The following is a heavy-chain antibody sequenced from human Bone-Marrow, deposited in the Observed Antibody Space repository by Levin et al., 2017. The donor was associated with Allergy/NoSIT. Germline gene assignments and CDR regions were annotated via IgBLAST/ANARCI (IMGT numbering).Heavy chain of an antibody. CDR1: GGSISSGGYY. V-gene: IGHV4-31*03. D-gene: IGHD3-3*01. J-gene: IGHJ3*02. CDR2: IYYSGST. Sequence: SQTLSLTCTVSGGSISSGGYYWSWIRQHPGKGLEWIGYIYYSGSTYYNPSLKSRVTISVDTSKNQFSLKLSSVTAADTAVYYCARDWHDFWSGLSAFDIWGQGTMVTVSS. CDR3: ARDWHDFWSGLSAFDI.